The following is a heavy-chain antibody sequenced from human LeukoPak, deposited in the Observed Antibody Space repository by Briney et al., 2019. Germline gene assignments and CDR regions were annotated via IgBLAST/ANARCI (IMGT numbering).Heavy chain of an antibody. Sequence: SGTLSLTCAVSGGSISSSNWWSWVRQPPGKGLEWIGEIYHSGSTNYNPSLKSRVTISVDKSKNQFSLKLSSVTAADTAVYYCARAARECSNTSCYFWFDPWGQGTLVTVSS. J-gene: IGHJ5*02. CDR2: IYHSGST. CDR1: GGSISSSNW. D-gene: IGHD2-2*01. CDR3: ARAARECSNTSCYFWFDP. V-gene: IGHV4-4*02.